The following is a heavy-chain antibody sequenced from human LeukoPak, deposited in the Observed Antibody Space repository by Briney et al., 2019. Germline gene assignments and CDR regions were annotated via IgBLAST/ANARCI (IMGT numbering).Heavy chain of an antibody. Sequence: SGGSLRLSCAASRFSFSNYGMHWVRQAPGKGLEWVAFIRSDGSIKYYADSVQGRFTISRDSSKNTLYLQMSSLRVEDTAVYYCANIPNSFGPDYWGQGSLVTVS. CDR2: IRSDGSIK. CDR1: RFSFSNYG. CDR3: ANIPNSFGPDY. J-gene: IGHJ4*02. V-gene: IGHV3-30*02. D-gene: IGHD3-16*01.